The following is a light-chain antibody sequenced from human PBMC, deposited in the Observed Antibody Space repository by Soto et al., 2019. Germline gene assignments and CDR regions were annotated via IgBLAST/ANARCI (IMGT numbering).Light chain of an antibody. CDR2: GNN. Sequence: VLTQPPPVSGAPGQRVTISCTGSSSNIGAGYDVHWYQQLPGTAPKLLIFGNNNRPSGVPDRFSGSKSGTSASLAITGLQAEDEADYYCQSYDSSLSGYVFGTGTKVTVL. CDR3: QSYDSSLSGYV. J-gene: IGLJ1*01. V-gene: IGLV1-40*01. CDR1: SSNIGAGYD.